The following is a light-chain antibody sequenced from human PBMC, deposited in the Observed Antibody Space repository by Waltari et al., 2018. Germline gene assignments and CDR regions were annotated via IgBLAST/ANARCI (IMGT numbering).Light chain of an antibody. J-gene: IGKJ2*01. CDR2: GAS. Sequence: EIVLTQSPGTLSLSPGERATLSCRASQSVSSSYLAWSQQKPGQAPRLLIYGASSRATGIPDRFSGSGSGTDFTLTISRLEPEDVAVYYCQQYYSTPNTFGQGTKVEIK. V-gene: IGKV3-20*01. CDR1: QSVSSSY. CDR3: QQYYSTPNT.